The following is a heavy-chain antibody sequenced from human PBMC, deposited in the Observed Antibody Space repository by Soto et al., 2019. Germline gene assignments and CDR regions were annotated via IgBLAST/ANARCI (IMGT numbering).Heavy chain of an antibody. D-gene: IGHD3-10*01. CDR2: IKQDGSEK. CDR3: ARGTHVLLWFGELSEYYFDY. V-gene: IGHV3-7*05. J-gene: IGHJ4*02. Sequence: GESLKISCAASGFTFSSYWMSWVRQAPGKGLEWVANIKQDGSEKYYVDSVKGRFTISRDNAKNSLYLQMNSLRAEDTAVYYCARGTHVLLWFGELSEYYFDYWGQGTLVTVSS. CDR1: GFTFSSYW.